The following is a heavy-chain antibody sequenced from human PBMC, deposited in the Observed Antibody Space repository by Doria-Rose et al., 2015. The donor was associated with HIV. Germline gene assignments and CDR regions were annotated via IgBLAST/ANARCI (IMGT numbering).Heavy chain of an antibody. D-gene: IGHD6-13*01. CDR2: IFSDDER. CDR3: ARIKSSRWYHKYYLDF. CDR1: GGSLSSPGMG. J-gene: IGHJ4*02. V-gene: IGHV2-26*01. Sequence: ESGPVLVKPTETLTLTCTVSGGSLSSPGMGVSWIRQPPGKALEWLANIFSDDERSYKTSLKSRLAISRGTSNSQVVLTMTDMDPVDTATYYCARIKSSRWYHKYYLDFWGQGTLVIVSA.